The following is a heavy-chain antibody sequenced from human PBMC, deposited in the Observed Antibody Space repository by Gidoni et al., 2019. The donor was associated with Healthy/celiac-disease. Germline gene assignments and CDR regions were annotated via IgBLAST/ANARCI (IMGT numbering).Heavy chain of an antibody. CDR3: AYGDYVSSPFDY. CDR2: ISYDGSNK. Sequence: QVQLVESGGGVVQPGRSLRLSCAASGFTFSSYAMHWVRQAPGKGLEWVAVISYDGSNKYYADSVKGRFTISRDNSKNTLYLQMNSLRAEDTAVYYCAYGDYVSSPFDYWGQGTLVTVSS. V-gene: IGHV3-30-3*01. J-gene: IGHJ4*02. D-gene: IGHD4-17*01. CDR1: GFTFSSYA.